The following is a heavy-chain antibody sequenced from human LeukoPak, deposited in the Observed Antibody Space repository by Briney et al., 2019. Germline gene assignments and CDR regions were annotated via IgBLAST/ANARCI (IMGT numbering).Heavy chain of an antibody. CDR2: ISSSSSYI. CDR3: AKDRFLEWLLPNWFDP. D-gene: IGHD3-3*01. V-gene: IGHV3-21*01. Sequence: GGSLRLSCAASGFTFSSYSMNWVRQAPGKGLEWVSSISSSSSYIYYADSVKGRFTISRDNAKNSLYLQMNSLRAEDTAVYYCAKDRFLEWLLPNWFDPWGQGTLVTVPS. CDR1: GFTFSSYS. J-gene: IGHJ5*02.